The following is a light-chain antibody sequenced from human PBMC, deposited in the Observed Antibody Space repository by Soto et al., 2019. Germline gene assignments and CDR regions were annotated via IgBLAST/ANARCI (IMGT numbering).Light chain of an antibody. V-gene: IGKV1-12*01. CDR2: TAS. Sequence: DIQMTQSPSSVSASVGDRVTITCRASQGISSWLAWYQQKPGRAPKLLIFTASSLQGGVPSRFSGSGSGTDFTLAISSLQPEDFATYSCQQTTSFPLTFGGGTKVEIK. J-gene: IGKJ4*01. CDR1: QGISSW. CDR3: QQTTSFPLT.